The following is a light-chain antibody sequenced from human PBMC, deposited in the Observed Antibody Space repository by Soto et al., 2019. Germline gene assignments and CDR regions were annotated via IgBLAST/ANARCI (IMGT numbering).Light chain of an antibody. Sequence: QSALTQPASVSGSPGQSITISCTGTTTDVGKYNLVSWYQQHSGKAPKLMIYEVSKRPSGVSNRFSGSKSGNTASLTISGLQAEDEADYYCSSHAGRGTVVFGGGTKRTVL. CDR1: TTDVGKYNL. J-gene: IGLJ3*02. CDR2: EVS. CDR3: SSHAGRGTVV. V-gene: IGLV2-23*02.